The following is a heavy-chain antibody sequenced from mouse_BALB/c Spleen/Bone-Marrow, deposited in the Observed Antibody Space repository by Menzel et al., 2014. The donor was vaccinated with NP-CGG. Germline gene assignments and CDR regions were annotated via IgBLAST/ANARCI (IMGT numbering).Heavy chain of an antibody. V-gene: IGHV7-3*02. D-gene: IGHD2-3*01. Sequence: EVQLVESGGGLVQPGGSLRLSCATSGFTFTDYYMNWVRQPPGKALEWLGFIRNKANGYTTEYSASVKGRFTISRDISQSILYLQMNTLRAGDSATYYCAKDMGGLLFDYWGQGTTLTVSS. J-gene: IGHJ2*01. CDR3: AKDMGGLLFDY. CDR1: GFTFTDYY. CDR2: IRNKANGYTT.